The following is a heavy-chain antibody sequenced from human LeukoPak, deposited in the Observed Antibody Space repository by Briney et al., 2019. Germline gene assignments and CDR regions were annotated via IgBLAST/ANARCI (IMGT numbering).Heavy chain of an antibody. V-gene: IGHV3-30-3*01. CDR2: ISYDGSSK. CDR3: ARGSPGY. Sequence: GGSLRLSCAASGFTFSTYTMHWVRQAPGKGLEWVAVISYDGSSKYYADSVKGRFTISRDNSKNTLYLQMNSLRVEDTALYYCARGSPGYWGQGTLVTVSS. CDR1: GFTFSTYT. J-gene: IGHJ4*02.